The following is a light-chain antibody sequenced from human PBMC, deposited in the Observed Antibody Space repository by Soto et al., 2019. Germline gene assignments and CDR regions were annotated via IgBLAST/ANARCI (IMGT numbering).Light chain of an antibody. Sequence: IVLTQSPATLSLPQGERATLSCRASQSVSSYLAWYQQKPGQAPRLLIYDASNRATGIPDRFSGSGSGTDFTLTISRLEPEDFAVYYCQQYDNWPTFGQGTKVDIK. CDR3: QQYDNWPT. CDR2: DAS. CDR1: QSVSSY. J-gene: IGKJ1*01. V-gene: IGKV3-11*01.